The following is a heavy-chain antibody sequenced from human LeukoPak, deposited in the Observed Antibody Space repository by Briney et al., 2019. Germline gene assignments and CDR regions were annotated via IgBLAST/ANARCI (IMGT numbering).Heavy chain of an antibody. Sequence: SETLSLTCAVYGGSFSGYYWSWIRQPPGKGLEWIGEINHSGSTNYNPSLKSRVTISVDTSKNQFSLKLSSVTAADTAVYYCARGSLREVPASVRYNVPGKPRRPYYFDYWGRGTLVTVSS. J-gene: IGHJ4*02. CDR3: ARGSLREVPASVRYNVPGKPRRPYYFDY. D-gene: IGHD2-2*01. CDR2: INHSGST. CDR1: GGSFSGYY. V-gene: IGHV4-34*01.